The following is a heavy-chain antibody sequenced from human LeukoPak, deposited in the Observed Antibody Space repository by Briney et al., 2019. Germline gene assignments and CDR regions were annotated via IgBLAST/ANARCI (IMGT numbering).Heavy chain of an antibody. J-gene: IGHJ4*02. D-gene: IGHD6-6*01. CDR2: ISSSGSTI. Sequence: GGSLRLSCAPSAFTFSDYYMSWIRQPQGRGLGWVSYISSSGSTIYYADSVKGRFTISRDNAKNSLYLQMNSLRAEDTAVYYCARVGRIAARHRHRSYYFDYWGQGTLVTVSS. V-gene: IGHV3-11*01. CDR1: AFTFSDYY. CDR3: ARVGRIAARHRHRSYYFDY.